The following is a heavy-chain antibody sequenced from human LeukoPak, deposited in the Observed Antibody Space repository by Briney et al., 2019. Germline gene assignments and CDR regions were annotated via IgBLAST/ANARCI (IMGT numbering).Heavy chain of an antibody. Sequence: GGSLRLSCAASGFTFSSYAMSWVRQAPGKGLEWVSAISGSGGSTYYADSVKGRFTISRDNSKNTLYLQMNSLRAEDTALYYCAKDTGSSSWNYFDYWGQGTLVTVSS. J-gene: IGHJ4*02. CDR1: GFTFSSYA. V-gene: IGHV3-23*01. D-gene: IGHD6-13*01. CDR2: ISGSGGST. CDR3: AKDTGSSSWNYFDY.